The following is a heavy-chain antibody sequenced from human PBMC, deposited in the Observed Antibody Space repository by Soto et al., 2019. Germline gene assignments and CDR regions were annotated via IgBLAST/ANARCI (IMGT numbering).Heavy chain of an antibody. J-gene: IGHJ6*03. CDR1: GFTFDDYG. CDR3: ARELTMVRGVINYYYYMDV. Sequence: GGSLRLSCAASGFTFDDYGMSWVRQAPGKGLEWVSGINWNGGSTGYADSVKGRFTISRDNAKNSLYLQMNSLRAEDTALYHCARELTMVRGVINYYYYMDVWGKGTTVTVSS. V-gene: IGHV3-20*01. CDR2: INWNGGST. D-gene: IGHD3-10*01.